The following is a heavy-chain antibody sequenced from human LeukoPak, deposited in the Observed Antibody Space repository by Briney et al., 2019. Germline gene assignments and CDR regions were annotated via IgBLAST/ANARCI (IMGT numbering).Heavy chain of an antibody. J-gene: IGHJ4*02. CDR2: IYYSGSS. CDR1: GGSISSGGYY. CDR3: ARDRGPGWSFRYIDY. Sequence: PSETLSLTCTVSGGSISSGGYYWSWLRQHPGKGLEWIGHIYYSGSSHYNPSLKSRVTMSVDTSKNQFSLKLSSVTAADTAVYYCARDRGPGWSFRYIDYWGQGTLVTVSS. D-gene: IGHD6-19*01. V-gene: IGHV4-31*03.